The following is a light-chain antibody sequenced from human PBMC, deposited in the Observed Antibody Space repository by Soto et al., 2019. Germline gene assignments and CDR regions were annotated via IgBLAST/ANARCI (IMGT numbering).Light chain of an antibody. J-gene: IGLJ2*01. CDR2: EVN. V-gene: IGLV2-14*01. Sequence: QSALTQPASLSGSPGQSITISCTGTSSDIGAYDYVSWFQQHPGKAPKLMISEVNNRPSGVSNRFSGSKSGNTAYLTISGLQVEDEADYYCQSYENRLSGAYLVLGGGTKLTVL. CDR3: QSYENRLSGAYLV. CDR1: SSDIGAYDY.